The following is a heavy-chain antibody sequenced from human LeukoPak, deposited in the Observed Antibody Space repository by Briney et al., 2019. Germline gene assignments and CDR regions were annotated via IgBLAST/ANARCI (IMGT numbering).Heavy chain of an antibody. CDR2: ISSSSSYI. V-gene: IGHV3-21*01. CDR3: ALGESSRPFDY. D-gene: IGHD3-10*01. CDR1: GFTFSSYS. Sequence: PGGSLRLSCAASGFTFSSYSMNWVRQPPGKGLEWVSSISSSSSYIHYADSMKGRFTISRDNAKNSLYLQMNSLRAEDTAVYYCALGESSRPFDYWGQGTLVTVSS. J-gene: IGHJ4*02.